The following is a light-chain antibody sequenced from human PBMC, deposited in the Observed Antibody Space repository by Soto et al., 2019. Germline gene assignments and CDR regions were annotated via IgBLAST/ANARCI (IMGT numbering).Light chain of an antibody. J-gene: IGKJ5*01. CDR3: QQYTNWPPIT. Sequence: EIVMTQSPATLSVSPGERATFSCRAIQSFSSSYLAWYQQKPGQAPRLLICGSSTRATGVPARFSGSGSGADFTLTISNLQSEDFAVYYCQQYTNWPPITFGQGTRLEIK. CDR1: QSFSSSY. CDR2: GSS. V-gene: IGKV3-15*01.